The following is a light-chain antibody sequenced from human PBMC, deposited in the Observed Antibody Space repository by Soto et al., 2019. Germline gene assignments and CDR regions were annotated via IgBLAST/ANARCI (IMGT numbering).Light chain of an antibody. Sequence: EIVLTQSPGTLSLSPGERATLSCRASQSVSSSYLAWYQQKPGQAPRLLIYGASIRATGIPDRFSGSGSGTDFGLTISRLEPEDVAVYYCQQYHSSPSFSFGPGTKVDIK. CDR2: GAS. CDR3: QQYHSSPSFS. CDR1: QSVSSSY. J-gene: IGKJ3*01. V-gene: IGKV3-20*01.